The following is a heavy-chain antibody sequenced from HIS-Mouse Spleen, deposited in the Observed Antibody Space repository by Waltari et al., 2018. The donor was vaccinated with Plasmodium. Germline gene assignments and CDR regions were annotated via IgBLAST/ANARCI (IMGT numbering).Heavy chain of an antibody. D-gene: IGHD1-26*01. CDR3: ARRGGSYYYFDY. J-gene: IGHJ4*02. CDR1: GGSISSSSYY. Sequence: QLQLQESGPGLVKPSETLSLTCTVSGGSISSSSYYWGWIRQPPGKGLEWIGSIYYSEGTYYNPSLKGRVTLSVDTSKNQFSLKLSSVTAADTAVYYCARRGGSYYYFDYWGQGTLVTVSS. V-gene: IGHV4-39*01. CDR2: IYYSEGT.